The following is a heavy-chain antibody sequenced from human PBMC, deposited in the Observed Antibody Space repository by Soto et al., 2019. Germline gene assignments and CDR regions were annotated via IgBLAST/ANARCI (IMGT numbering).Heavy chain of an antibody. CDR3: AKAYCSGGSCYSTAVAALYFDY. Sequence: GGSLRLSCAASGFTFSSYAMSWVRQAPGKGLEWVSAISGSGGSTYYADSVKGRFTISRDNSKNTLYLQMNSLRAEDTAVYYCAKAYCSGGSCYSTAVAALYFDYWGQGTLVTVSS. D-gene: IGHD2-15*01. V-gene: IGHV3-23*01. CDR1: GFTFSSYA. CDR2: ISGSGGST. J-gene: IGHJ4*02.